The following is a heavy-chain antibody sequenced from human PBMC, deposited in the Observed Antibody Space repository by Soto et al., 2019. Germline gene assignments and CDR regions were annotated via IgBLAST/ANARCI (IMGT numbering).Heavy chain of an antibody. J-gene: IGHJ6*02. CDR1: GGSFSAYY. CDR2: IIHSEST. Sequence: TLSLTCAVYGGSFSAYYWSWVRQPPGKGLEWIGEIIHSESTKYNPSLVSRITISLDTSKNQFSLKLTSVTAADTAVYYCARDSRTPSGGMDVWGQGTTVTVSS. V-gene: IGHV4-34*09. CDR3: ARDSRTPSGGMDV.